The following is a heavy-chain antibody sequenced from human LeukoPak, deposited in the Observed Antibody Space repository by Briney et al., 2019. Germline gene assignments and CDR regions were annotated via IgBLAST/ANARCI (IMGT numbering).Heavy chain of an antibody. CDR3: ARAGAEQFGGYSAVNS. J-gene: IGHJ4*02. V-gene: IGHV1-2*02. CDR2: INPNSGGA. CDR1: GYTFTAYY. D-gene: IGHD4-23*01. Sequence: ASVKVSCKASGYTFTAYYLHWVRQAPGQGLEWMAWINPNSGGAHSAQMFQGRVTMTRDTSISTAYMELSSLTSDDTAVYYCARAGAEQFGGYSAVNSWGQGTLVTVSS.